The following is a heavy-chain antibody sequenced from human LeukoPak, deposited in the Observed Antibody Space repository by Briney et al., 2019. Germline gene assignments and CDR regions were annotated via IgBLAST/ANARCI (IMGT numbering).Heavy chain of an antibody. V-gene: IGHV3-74*01. CDR2: IKSDGSST. D-gene: IGHD4-11*01. J-gene: IGHJ6*04. Sequence: GGSLRLSCAASGFSFSPYCMHWVRQAPGKGLVWVSLIKSDGSSTTYADSVKGRFTISRDNAKNTLYLQMNSLRAEDTAVYYCARDRSYIMDVWGKGTTVTVSS. CDR1: GFSFSPYC. CDR3: ARDRSYIMDV.